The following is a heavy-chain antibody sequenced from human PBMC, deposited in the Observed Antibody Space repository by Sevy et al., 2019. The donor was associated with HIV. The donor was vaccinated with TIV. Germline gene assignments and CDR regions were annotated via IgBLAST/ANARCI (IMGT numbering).Heavy chain of an antibody. V-gene: IGHV3-7*01. J-gene: IGHJ4*02. CDR2: IKEDGSDE. CDR3: VKGTGAY. D-gene: IGHD3-10*01. CDR1: GLIVSNSW. Sequence: GGSLRLSCAASGLIVSNSWMGWVRQAPGKGLEWVATIKEDGSDEYYVDSMKGRFIVSRDNAKNSVFLQMNSLRDEDTAVYYCVKGTGAYWGQGAMVNVSP.